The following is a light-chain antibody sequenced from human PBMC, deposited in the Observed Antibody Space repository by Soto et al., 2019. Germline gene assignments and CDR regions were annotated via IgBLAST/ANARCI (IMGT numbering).Light chain of an antibody. CDR1: QSVGSG. CDR2: GAS. J-gene: IGKJ5*01. CDR3: QQYHNWPPIN. Sequence: IVMTQSPATLSVSPWERATLSFRASQSVGSGLSWYQQKPGQAPRLLIYGASTRATGIPARFSGSGSGTEFTLTISSLQSEDFAVYYCQQYHNWPPINFGQGTRLEIK. V-gene: IGKV3-15*01.